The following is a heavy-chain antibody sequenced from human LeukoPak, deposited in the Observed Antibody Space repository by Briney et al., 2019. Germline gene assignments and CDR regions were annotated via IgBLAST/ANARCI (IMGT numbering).Heavy chain of an antibody. CDR1: EYS. D-gene: IGHD2-15*01. Sequence: GESLRLSCSASEYSMTWVRQAPGKGLEWVANIDGSERNYVDSVRGRFSISRDNAKNSLILQMDNLRVEDTADYYCAGGYNDYYAMDVWGQGTTVTVS. CDR2: IDGSER. CDR3: AGGYNDYYAMDV. V-gene: IGHV3-7*01. J-gene: IGHJ6*02.